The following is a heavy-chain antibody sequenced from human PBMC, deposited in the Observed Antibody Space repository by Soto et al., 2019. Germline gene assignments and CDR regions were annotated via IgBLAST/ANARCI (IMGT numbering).Heavy chain of an antibody. D-gene: IGHD1-26*01. J-gene: IGHJ6*02. Sequence: EVQLLESGGGLVQPGGSLRLSCAASGFPFSTSAMNWVRQAPGKGLEWVSIISASSDTAYYAESVKGRFAISRDNSKNTLYLQMNSLRAEDTAVYYCAKYSGSYPVYNGLSLWGQGTTVTVS. CDR2: ISASSDTA. V-gene: IGHV3-23*01. CDR1: GFPFSTSA. CDR3: AKYSGSYPVYNGLSL.